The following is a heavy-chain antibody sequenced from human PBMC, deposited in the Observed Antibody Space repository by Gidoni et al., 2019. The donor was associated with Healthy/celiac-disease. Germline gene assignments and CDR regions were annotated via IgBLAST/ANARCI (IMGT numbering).Heavy chain of an antibody. V-gene: IGHV1-69*01. Sequence: QVQLVQYGAEVKKPGYSVKVSCKASGGTFSSYAIRLVRQAPGQGLEWMGGIIPILGTANYAQKFQGRVTITAYDSTCTAYMELSSLRSEDTAVSYCARPARIQLWSNFDYWGQGTLVTVSS. CDR2: IIPILGTA. CDR1: GGTFSSYA. J-gene: IGHJ4*02. CDR3: ARPARIQLWSNFDY. D-gene: IGHD5-18*01.